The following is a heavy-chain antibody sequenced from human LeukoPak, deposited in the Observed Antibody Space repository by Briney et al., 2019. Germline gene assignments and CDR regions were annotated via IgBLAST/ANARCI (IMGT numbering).Heavy chain of an antibody. CDR2: ISNSGTIT. Sequence: PGGSLRLSCAVSGFTFGRFAMNWVRQAPGKGLEWVSIISNSGTITSYADSVKGRFTISRDNSKNTVYLQMNRLRAEDTALYYCTTESFHYWGQGSLVAVSS. D-gene: IGHD3-10*01. CDR3: TTESFHY. CDR1: GFTFGRFA. V-gene: IGHV3-23*01. J-gene: IGHJ4*02.